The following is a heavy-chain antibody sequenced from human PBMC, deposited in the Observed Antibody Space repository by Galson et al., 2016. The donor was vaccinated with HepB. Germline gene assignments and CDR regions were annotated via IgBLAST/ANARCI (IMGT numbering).Heavy chain of an antibody. Sequence: SETLSLTCTVSGGSTTTYNYFWGWVRQTPGKGLEWIGSILHSGTSYHNPSLESRITLSVDTSADQFSLRMRSVTAADTAVYYCARDDYSGGRGSPDYWGQGTLVTVSS. CDR2: ILHSGTS. CDR1: GGSTTTYNYF. D-gene: IGHD4/OR15-4a*01. CDR3: ARDDYSGGRGSPDY. J-gene: IGHJ4*02. V-gene: IGHV4-39*07.